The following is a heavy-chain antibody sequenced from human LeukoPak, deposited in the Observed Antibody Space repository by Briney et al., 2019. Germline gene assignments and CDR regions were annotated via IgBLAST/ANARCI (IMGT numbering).Heavy chain of an antibody. D-gene: IGHD4-11*01. J-gene: IGHJ4*02. CDR3: ARLDNSARDFDD. CDR2: MYHSGTT. V-gene: IGHV4-38-2*01. CDR1: GYSMNSGYY. Sequence: PSETLSLTCAVSGYSMNSGYYWGWIRQPPGKGLEWIGSMYHSGTTFYNASIKRRVTISIDTSKNHLSLRLGSVTAADTAVYCCARLDNSARDFDDWGQGTLVTVSS.